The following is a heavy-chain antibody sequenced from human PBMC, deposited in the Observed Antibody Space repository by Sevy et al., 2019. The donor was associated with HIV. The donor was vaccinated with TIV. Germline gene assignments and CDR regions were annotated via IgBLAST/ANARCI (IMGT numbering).Heavy chain of an antibody. V-gene: IGHV3-9*01. D-gene: IGHD6-13*01. CDR3: AKDATYSSSWSWIDY. J-gene: IGHJ4*02. Sequence: GGSLRLSCAASGFTFADYAMHWVRQAPGKGLEWVSGISWNSGSIGYADSVKGRFTISRDNAKNSLYLQMNSLRAEDTALYYCAKDATYSSSWSWIDYWGQGTLVTVSS. CDR2: ISWNSGSI. CDR1: GFTFADYA.